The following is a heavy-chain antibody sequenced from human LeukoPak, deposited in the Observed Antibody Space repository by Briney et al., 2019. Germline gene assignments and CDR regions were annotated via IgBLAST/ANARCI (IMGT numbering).Heavy chain of an antibody. D-gene: IGHD1-26*01. V-gene: IGHV3-30*18. Sequence: GSLRLSCAASGFTFSSYGMHWVRQAPGKGLEWVAVISYDGSNKYYADSVKGRFTISRDNSKNTLYLQMNSLRAEDTAVYYCAKDVGWEQADHFDYWGQGTLVTVSS. CDR2: ISYDGSNK. J-gene: IGHJ4*02. CDR3: AKDVGWEQADHFDY. CDR1: GFTFSSYG.